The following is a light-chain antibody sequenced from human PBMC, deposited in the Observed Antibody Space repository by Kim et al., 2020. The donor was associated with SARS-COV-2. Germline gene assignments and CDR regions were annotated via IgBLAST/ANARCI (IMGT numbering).Light chain of an antibody. CDR1: QTVNNY. Sequence: PGERATRSCRASQTVNNYLAWYQQKPGQAPRLLIYGASSRATGIPDRFSGSGSGTDFTLTISRLEPEDFAVFYCQQYAGSPLSATFGGGTKVDIK. CDR3: QQYAGSPLSAT. J-gene: IGKJ4*01. V-gene: IGKV3-20*01. CDR2: GAS.